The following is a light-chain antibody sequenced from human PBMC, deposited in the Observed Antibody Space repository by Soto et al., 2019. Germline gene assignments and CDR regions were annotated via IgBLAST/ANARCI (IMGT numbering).Light chain of an antibody. Sequence: QSALTQPASVSGSPGQSITISCTGTSSDVGGHNYVSWYQQHPGTAPKLMIYEVTNRPSGVSNRFSGSKSGNTASLTISGLLAEDEADYYCSSYTSSTTLDVVFGGGTKLTVL. CDR3: SSYTSSTTLDVV. V-gene: IGLV2-14*01. CDR2: EVT. CDR1: SSDVGGHNY. J-gene: IGLJ2*01.